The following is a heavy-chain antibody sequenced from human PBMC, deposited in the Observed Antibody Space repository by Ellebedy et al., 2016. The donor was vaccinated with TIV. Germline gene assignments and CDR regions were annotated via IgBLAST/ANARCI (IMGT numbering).Heavy chain of an antibody. D-gene: IGHD3-10*01. CDR2: TYYRSKWNN. V-gene: IGHV6-1*01. CDR3: ARGWFGSGMGV. J-gene: IGHJ6*02. CDR1: GDSVSTDIG. Sequence: SQTLSLTCVISGDSVSTDIGWNWIRQSPSRGLEWLGRTYYRSKWNNDYARSLKSRITINPDTSKNLFSLQLNSVTLEDTAVYYCARGWFGSGMGVWGQGTTVTVSS.